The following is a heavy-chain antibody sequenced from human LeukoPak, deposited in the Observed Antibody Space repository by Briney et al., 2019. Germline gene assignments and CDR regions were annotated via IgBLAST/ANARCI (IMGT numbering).Heavy chain of an antibody. CDR1: GFTFSGHA. CDR3: AKTGTEDGYNIYFDH. J-gene: IGHJ4*02. CDR2: ISGSGGGT. V-gene: IGHV3-23*01. D-gene: IGHD5-24*01. Sequence: QPGGSLRLSCAASGFTFSGHAMSWVRQAPGKGLEWVSLISGSGGGTYYADSVKGRFNIFRDNSKNTQDLQMNSLRAEDTAVYYCAKTGTEDGYNIYFDHWGQGTLVTVSS.